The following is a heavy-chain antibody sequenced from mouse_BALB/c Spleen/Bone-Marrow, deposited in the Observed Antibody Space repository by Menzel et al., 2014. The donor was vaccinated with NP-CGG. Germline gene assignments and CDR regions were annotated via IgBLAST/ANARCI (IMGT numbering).Heavy chain of an antibody. V-gene: IGHV1-9*01. D-gene: IGHD1-1*01. CDR2: ILPGSDST. Sequence: VQLQESGAELMKPGASVKISCKATGYTFSNYWIEWVKQRPGRGLEWIGEILPGSDSTNYTEKFKGKATFTADTSSNTAYIQLCSLTSEDSAVYYCARILADSYAMDYWGQGTSVTASS. J-gene: IGHJ4*01. CDR1: GYTFSNYW. CDR3: ARILADSYAMDY.